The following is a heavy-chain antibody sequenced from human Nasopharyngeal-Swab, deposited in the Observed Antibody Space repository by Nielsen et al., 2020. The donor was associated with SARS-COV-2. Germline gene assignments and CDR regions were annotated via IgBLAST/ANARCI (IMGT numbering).Heavy chain of an antibody. V-gene: IGHV3-69-1*01. Sequence: GGSLRLSCAAPGFIFSDYSMNWVRQAPGKGLEWISYIRGSNDIYYADSVKGRFTISRDHAKNSLYLQMSSLRVEDTAVYYCARDRDWAFDVWGQGAVVTVSS. J-gene: IGHJ3*01. CDR1: GFIFSDYS. CDR3: ARDRDWAFDV. D-gene: IGHD2-21*01. CDR2: IRGSNDI.